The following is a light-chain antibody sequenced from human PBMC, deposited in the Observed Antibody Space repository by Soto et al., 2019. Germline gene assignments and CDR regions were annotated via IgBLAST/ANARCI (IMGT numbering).Light chain of an antibody. CDR2: GAS. Sequence: ETVLTQAPGTLSLSPGERATLSCRASQRVTSNYLAWYQQKPGQAPRLLIYGASARATSFPARFSGSGSGTDFTLTITSLQSEDFAVYYCQQYDNWPWTFGQGTKVDIK. V-gene: IGKV3-15*01. CDR3: QQYDNWPWT. CDR1: QRVTSN. J-gene: IGKJ1*01.